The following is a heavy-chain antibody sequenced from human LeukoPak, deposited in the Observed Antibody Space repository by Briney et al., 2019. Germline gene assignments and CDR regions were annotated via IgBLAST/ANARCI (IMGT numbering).Heavy chain of an antibody. CDR1: GYTFTNYG. J-gene: IGHJ4*02. Sequence: ASVKVSCKTSGYTFTNYGITWVRQAPGQGLEWMGWVSAHGDNTNYVQKIQGRVTMTTDKSTSTAYMELRSLRSDDTAVYYCARDCIGCHGFDYWGQRTLVTVSS. V-gene: IGHV1-18*01. CDR3: ARDCIGCHGFDY. CDR2: VSAHGDNT. D-gene: IGHD2-15*01.